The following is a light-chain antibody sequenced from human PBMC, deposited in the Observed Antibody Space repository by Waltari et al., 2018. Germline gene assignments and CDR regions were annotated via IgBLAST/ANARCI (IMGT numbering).Light chain of an antibody. CDR3: MILHDNAVV. Sequence: QAVLTQPASLPASPGASASLTCPFSSGINVDTYKIYWYTHRPGTPTQFLVKHRSDSTDQRGSGVPSRFSGSKDTSANAAILFISGLQSEDEADYYCMILHDNAVVFGGGTKLTVL. V-gene: IGLV5-45*01. CDR1: SGINVDTYK. CDR2: HRSDSTD. J-gene: IGLJ3*02.